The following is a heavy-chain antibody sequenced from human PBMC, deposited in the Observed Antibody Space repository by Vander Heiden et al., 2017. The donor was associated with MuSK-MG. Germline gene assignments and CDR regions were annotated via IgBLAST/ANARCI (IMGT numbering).Heavy chain of an antibody. J-gene: IGHJ6*02. CDR1: GCPLSSYA. V-gene: IGHV1-69*04. Sequence: QVQLVQSGAEVMTPGSSLKVSCKVSGCPLSSYALSRVRQATGQGLEWMGRIIPILGIANYAQKFQGRVTITADKSTSTAYMELSSLRSEDTAVYYCARDRPSITMVRGVIYGMDVWGQGTTVTVSS. CDR2: IIPILGIA. CDR3: ARDRPSITMVRGVIYGMDV. D-gene: IGHD3-10*01.